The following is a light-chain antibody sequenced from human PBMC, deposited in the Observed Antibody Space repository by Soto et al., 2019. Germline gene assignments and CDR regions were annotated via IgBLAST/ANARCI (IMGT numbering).Light chain of an antibody. CDR3: QQYDNLPLI. V-gene: IGKV1-33*01. Sequence: DIQMTQSPSTLSGSVGDRVTITCRASQTISSWLAWYQQKPGKAPKLLIYDASNLETGVPSRFSGSGSGTDFTLTISSLQPEDFATYYCQQYDNLPLIFGQGTRLEIK. CDR1: QTISSW. J-gene: IGKJ5*01. CDR2: DAS.